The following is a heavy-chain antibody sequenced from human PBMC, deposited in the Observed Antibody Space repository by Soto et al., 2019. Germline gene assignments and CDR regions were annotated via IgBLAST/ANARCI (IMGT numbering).Heavy chain of an antibody. J-gene: IGHJ4*02. D-gene: IGHD3-22*01. Sequence: SETLSRTCTVSGGSVSSSFFYWSWVRQPPGQRLEWIGYIYYTGTTNYNPSLASRVAMSVDTSKKQFTLNLRSLTAADTARYYCARLTTSSGWSIFDSWGQGMLVTVYS. V-gene: IGHV4-61*01. CDR2: IYYTGTT. CDR1: GGSVSSSFFY. CDR3: ARLTTSSGWSIFDS.